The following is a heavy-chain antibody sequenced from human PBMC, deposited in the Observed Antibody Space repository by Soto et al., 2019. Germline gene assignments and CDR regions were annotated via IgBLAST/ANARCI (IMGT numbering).Heavy chain of an antibody. V-gene: IGHV4-4*09. CDR1: GGSVRNQY. J-gene: IGHJ6*03. CDR2: IYRSGST. D-gene: IGHD3-9*01. CDR3: ARTPVDGHTVA. Sequence: SEPRSLTCTVSGGSVRNQYWSWIRRPPGRGLEWIGYIYRSGSTKYNPSLKSRLTISVDTSKNQFSLKLSSVTAADTAGYYCARTPVDGHTVAWDKGPPVPV.